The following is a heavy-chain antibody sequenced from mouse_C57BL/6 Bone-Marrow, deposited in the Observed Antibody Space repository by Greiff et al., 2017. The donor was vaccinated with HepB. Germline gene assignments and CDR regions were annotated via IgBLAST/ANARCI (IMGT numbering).Heavy chain of an antibody. CDR2: IYPRSGNT. CDR1: GYTFTSYG. Sequence: VKLMESGAELARPGASVKLSCKASGYTFTSYGISWVKQRTGQGLEWIGEIYPRSGNTYYNEKFKGKATLTADKSSSTAYMELRSLTSEDSAVYFCAWFYPYYFDYWGQGTTLTVSS. J-gene: IGHJ2*01. D-gene: IGHD1-1*01. V-gene: IGHV1-81*01. CDR3: AWFYPYYFDY.